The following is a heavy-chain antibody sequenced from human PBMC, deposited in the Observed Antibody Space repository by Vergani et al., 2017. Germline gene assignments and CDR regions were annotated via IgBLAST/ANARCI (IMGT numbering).Heavy chain of an antibody. D-gene: IGHD2-2*02. Sequence: QVQLQESGPGLVKPPGTLSLSCAVSGDSISSNNCWTWVRQPPGKGREWIGEICHTEDTKYSPSLKSRGTVSADDSRNLFSLRLNSVTAADTAVYYCATIGYRRWGYYFDYWGQGILVNVS. CDR1: GDSISSNNC. CDR3: ATIGYRRWGYYFDY. V-gene: IGHV4-4*03. CDR2: ICHTEDT. J-gene: IGHJ4*02.